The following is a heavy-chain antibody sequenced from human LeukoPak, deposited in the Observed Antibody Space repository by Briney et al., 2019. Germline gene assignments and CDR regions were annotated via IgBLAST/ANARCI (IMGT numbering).Heavy chain of an antibody. J-gene: IGHJ4*02. Sequence: GGSLRLSCAASGFTFSSYAMSWVRQAPGKGLEWVSAISGSGGSTYYADSVKGRFTISRDNSKNTLYLQMTSLRAEDTAIYYCAKDRTKGQWLVRFFFDYWGQGALVTVSS. D-gene: IGHD6-19*01. CDR1: GFTFSSYA. V-gene: IGHV3-23*01. CDR2: ISGSGGST. CDR3: AKDRTKGQWLVRFFFDY.